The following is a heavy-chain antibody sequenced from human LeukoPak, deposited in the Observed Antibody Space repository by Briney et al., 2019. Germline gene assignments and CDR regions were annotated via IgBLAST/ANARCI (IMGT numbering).Heavy chain of an antibody. V-gene: IGHV4-30-2*01. J-gene: IGHJ5*02. CDR3: ARGLGGYDLWSGYYTGLSFDP. CDR2: IYHSGST. D-gene: IGHD3-3*01. Sequence: SQTLSLTCAVSGGSISSGGYSWSWIRQPPGKGLEWIGYIYHSGSTYYNPSLKSRVTISVDRSKNQFSLKLSSVTAADTAVYYCARGLGGYDLWSGYYTGLSFDPWGQGTLVTVSS. CDR1: GGSISSGGYS.